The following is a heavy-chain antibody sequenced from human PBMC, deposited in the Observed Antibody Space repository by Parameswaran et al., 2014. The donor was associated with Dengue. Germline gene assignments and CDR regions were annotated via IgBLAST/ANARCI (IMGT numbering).Heavy chain of an antibody. J-gene: IGHJ4*02. Sequence: SWVRQAPGQGLEWMGRIIPILGIANYAQKFQGRVTITADKSTSTAYMELSSLRSEDTAVYYCARAQAVGYCSSTSCYDFDYWGQGTLVTVSS. CDR3: ARAQAVGYCSSTSCYDFDY. CDR2: IIPILGIA. V-gene: IGHV1-69*04. D-gene: IGHD2-2*01.